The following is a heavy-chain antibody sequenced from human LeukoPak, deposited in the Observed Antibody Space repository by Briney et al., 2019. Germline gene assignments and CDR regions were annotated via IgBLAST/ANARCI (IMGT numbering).Heavy chain of an antibody. D-gene: IGHD6-6*01. CDR2: INAGNGNT. CDR1: GYTFTSYA. V-gene: IGHV1-3*01. J-gene: IGHJ3*02. CDR3: AREFEYSSSSGAFDI. Sequence: GASVKVSCKASGYTFTSYAMHWVRQAPGQRLEWMGWINAGNGNTKYSQKFQGRVTITRDTSTSTAYMELSSLRSEDTAVYYCAREFEYSSSSGAFDIWGQGTMVTVSS.